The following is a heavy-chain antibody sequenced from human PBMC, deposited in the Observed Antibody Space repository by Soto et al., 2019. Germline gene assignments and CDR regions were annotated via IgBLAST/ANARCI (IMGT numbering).Heavy chain of an antibody. D-gene: IGHD4-17*01. Sequence: QITLKESGPTLVRPAQTLTLTCGFSGFSLSSYGMGVAWIRQPPGKALEWLALIYWDDDKRYSTSLKDRLAIFKDTSSNQVVLTITNMDPGDTATYFCAHAGDYDLLTFDHWGPGTLVTVSS. CDR1: GFSLSSYGMG. J-gene: IGHJ4*02. CDR2: IYWDDDK. CDR3: AHAGDYDLLTFDH. V-gene: IGHV2-5*02.